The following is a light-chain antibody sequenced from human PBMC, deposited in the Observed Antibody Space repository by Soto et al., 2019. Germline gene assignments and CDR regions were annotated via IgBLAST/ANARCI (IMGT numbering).Light chain of an antibody. CDR3: SSYGGPNNSNYV. V-gene: IGLV2-8*01. CDR1: SSDVGAYNY. J-gene: IGLJ1*01. Sequence: QSALTQPPSASGSPGQSVTISCTGTSSDVGAYNYVSWYQQHPGKAPKLMISEVNKRPSGVPDRFSGSKSGNTASLTVSGLQHEAEADYYCSSYGGPNNSNYVFGTGTKLTVL. CDR2: EVN.